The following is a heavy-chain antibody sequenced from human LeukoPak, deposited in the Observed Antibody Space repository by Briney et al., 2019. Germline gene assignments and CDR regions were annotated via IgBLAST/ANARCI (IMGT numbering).Heavy chain of an antibody. D-gene: IGHD6-19*01. CDR3: ASGSSGWYRVDY. Sequence: SVKVSCKAFGGTFSSYAISWVRQAPGQGLEWMGGIIPIFGTANYAQKFQGRVTITTDESTSTAYVELSSLRSEDTAVYYCASGSSGWYRVDYWGQGTLVTVSS. CDR2: IIPIFGTA. CDR1: GGTFSSYA. V-gene: IGHV1-69*05. J-gene: IGHJ4*02.